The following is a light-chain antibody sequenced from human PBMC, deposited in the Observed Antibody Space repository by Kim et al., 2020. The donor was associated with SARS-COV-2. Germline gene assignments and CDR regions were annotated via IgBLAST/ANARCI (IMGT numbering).Light chain of an antibody. V-gene: IGLV3-1*01. CDR2: QDN. CDR1: KLGDKY. CDR3: QSWDSGVVV. J-gene: IGLJ2*01. Sequence: SYELTQPPSVSVSPGQTAIITCSGDKLGDKYGCWYQQKPGQSPVIVIYQDNKRPSGIPERFSGSNSGNTATLTISGAQAMDEADYYCQSWDSGVVVFGGG.